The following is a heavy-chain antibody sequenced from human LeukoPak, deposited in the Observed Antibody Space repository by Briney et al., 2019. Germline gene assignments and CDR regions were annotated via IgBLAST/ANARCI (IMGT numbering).Heavy chain of an antibody. CDR1: GFTFSSYG. D-gene: IGHD3-22*01. Sequence: GGSLRLSCAASGFTFSSYGMHWVRQAPGKGLEWVSVIYSGGNTYYADSVRGRFTISRDNSKNTLYLQMNSLRAEDTAVYYCARDLYYYDSSGYLRWGQGTLDTVSS. CDR3: ARDLYYYDSSGYLR. J-gene: IGHJ4*02. V-gene: IGHV3-53*01. CDR2: IYSGGNT.